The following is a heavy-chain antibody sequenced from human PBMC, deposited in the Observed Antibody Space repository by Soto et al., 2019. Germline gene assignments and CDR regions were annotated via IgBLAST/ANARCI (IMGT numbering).Heavy chain of an antibody. Sequence: ASVKTYCKASGYTFTGYYVHWVLQAPGQGLEWMGWINPNSGGTKYAQKFQGWVTMTRDTSISTAYMELSRLRSDDTAVYYCAREVISGIYSFDYWGQGTLVTVSS. CDR1: GYTFTGYY. J-gene: IGHJ4*02. D-gene: IGHD1-26*01. V-gene: IGHV1-2*04. CDR3: AREVISGIYSFDY. CDR2: INPNSGGT.